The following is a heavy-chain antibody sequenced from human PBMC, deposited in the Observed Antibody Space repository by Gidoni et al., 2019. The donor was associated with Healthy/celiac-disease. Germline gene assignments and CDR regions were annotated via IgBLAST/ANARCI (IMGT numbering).Heavy chain of an antibody. D-gene: IGHD2-15*01. CDR1: GFTFSSYS. CDR2: ISSSSSYI. J-gene: IGHJ4*02. Sequence: EVQLVESGGGLVKPGGSLRLSCAASGFTFSSYSMNWVRQAPGKGLEWVSSISSSSSYIYYADSVKGRFTISRDNAKNSLYLQMNSLRAEDTAVYYCARTYCSGGSCYHYFDYWGQGTLVTVSS. CDR3: ARTYCSGGSCYHYFDY. V-gene: IGHV3-21*01.